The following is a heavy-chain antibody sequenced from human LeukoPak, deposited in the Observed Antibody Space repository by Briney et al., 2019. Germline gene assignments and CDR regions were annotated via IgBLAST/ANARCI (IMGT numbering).Heavy chain of an antibody. J-gene: IGHJ5*02. CDR3: AKGAGPPWFDP. D-gene: IGHD6-19*01. Sequence: SGTLSLTCAVSGGSIRSSNWWSWVRQPPGKGLEWIGEIYHSGSTNYNPSLKSRVTISVDTSKNQFSLKLISVTAADTAVYYCAKGAGPPWFDPWGQGTLVTVSS. CDR1: GGSIRSSNW. V-gene: IGHV4-4*02. CDR2: IYHSGST.